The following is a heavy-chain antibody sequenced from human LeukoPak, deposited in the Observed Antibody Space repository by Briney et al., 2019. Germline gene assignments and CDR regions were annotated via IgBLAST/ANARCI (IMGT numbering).Heavy chain of an antibody. CDR3: ARSDSSGYYVY. Sequence: PGGSLSLSCAASGFTFSSYSMNWVRQAPGEGLEWVSSISSSSSYIYYADSVKGRFTISRDNAKNSLYLQMNSLRAEDTAVCYCARSDSSGYYVYWGQGTLVTVSS. D-gene: IGHD3-22*01. V-gene: IGHV3-21*01. CDR2: ISSSSSYI. CDR1: GFTFSSYS. J-gene: IGHJ4*02.